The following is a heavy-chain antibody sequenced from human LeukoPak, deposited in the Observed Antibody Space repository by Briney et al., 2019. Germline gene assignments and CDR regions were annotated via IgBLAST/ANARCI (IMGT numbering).Heavy chain of an antibody. J-gene: IGHJ6*02. CDR3: ARHSSVLGSSWYSQAPYYYYGMDV. CDR2: IYYSGST. V-gene: IGHV4-59*08. CDR1: GGSISSYY. D-gene: IGHD6-13*01. Sequence: SETLSLTCTVSGGSISSYYWSWIRQPPGKGLEWIGYIYYSGSTNYNPSLKSRVTISVGTSKNQFSLKLSSVTAADTAVYYCARHSSVLGSSWYSQAPYYYYGMDVWGQGTTVTVSS.